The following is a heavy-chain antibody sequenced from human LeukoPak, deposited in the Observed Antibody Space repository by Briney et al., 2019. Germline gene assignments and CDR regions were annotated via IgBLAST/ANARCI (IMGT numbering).Heavy chain of an antibody. CDR3: ARGRPTRTIVDY. Sequence: SETLSLTCTVSGGSISSYYWSWIRQPPGKGLEWIGYIYYSGSTNYNPSLKSRVTISVDTSKNQFSLKLSSVTAADTAVYYCARGRPTRTIVDYWGQGTLVTVSS. CDR2: IYYSGST. CDR1: GGSISSYY. V-gene: IGHV4-59*01. J-gene: IGHJ4*02. D-gene: IGHD1-14*01.